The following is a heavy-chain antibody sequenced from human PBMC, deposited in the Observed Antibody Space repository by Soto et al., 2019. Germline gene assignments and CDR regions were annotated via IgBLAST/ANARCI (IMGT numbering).Heavy chain of an antibody. D-gene: IGHD1-1*01. Sequence: PSETLSLTCTVSGGSISSRNYYWGWIRQPPGKGLEWIGSMHYSGSSYYNPSLKSRVTISVDTSRNQFSLKMSSVTAADTALYYCARVERGTATTVVDAFDIWGPGTMVTVSS. V-gene: IGHV4-39*01. CDR2: MHYSGSS. J-gene: IGHJ3*02. CDR3: ARVERGTATTVVDAFDI. CDR1: GGSISSRNYY.